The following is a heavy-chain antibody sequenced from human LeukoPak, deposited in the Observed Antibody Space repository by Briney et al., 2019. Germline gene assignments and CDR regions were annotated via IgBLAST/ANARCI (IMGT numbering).Heavy chain of an antibody. CDR3: AKEYSGSFSPFPSYFDY. V-gene: IGHV3-48*03. Sequence: GGSLRLSCAASGFTLSSYEMNWVRQAPGKGLEWVSYISSSGSTIYYADSVKGRFTISRDNAKNSLYLQMNSLRAEDTAVYYCAKEYSGSFSPFPSYFDYWGQGTLVTVSS. CDR2: ISSSGSTI. J-gene: IGHJ4*02. CDR1: GFTLSSYE. D-gene: IGHD1-26*01.